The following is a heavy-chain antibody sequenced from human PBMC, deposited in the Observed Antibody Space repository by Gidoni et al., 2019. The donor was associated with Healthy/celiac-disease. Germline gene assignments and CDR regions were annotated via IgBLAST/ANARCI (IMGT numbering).Heavy chain of an antibody. J-gene: IGHJ5*02. Sequence: QVQLVQSGAEVKKPGASVNVSCKASGYTFTGYYMHWVRQAPGPGLDWMGWIKPNSGGTNYAQKFQGRVTRTRDTSISTAYMELSRLRSDDTAVYYCARDGAPGMVRGVIRNWFDPWGQGTLVTVSS. CDR2: IKPNSGGT. CDR1: GYTFTGYY. D-gene: IGHD3-10*01. CDR3: ARDGAPGMVRGVIRNWFDP. V-gene: IGHV1-2*02.